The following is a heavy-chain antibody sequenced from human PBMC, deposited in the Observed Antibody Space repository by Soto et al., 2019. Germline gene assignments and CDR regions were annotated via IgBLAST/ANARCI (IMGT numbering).Heavy chain of an antibody. CDR1: GFTFSNCW. CDR2: INSDGSTI. CDR3: AGVGYGSGSYHFDY. Sequence: EVELVESGGGLVQPGGSLRLSCAASGFTFSNCWMHWVRQAPGKGLVWVSRINSDGSTISYTDSVKGRFTISRDNAKNTLYLQMNSLRAEDTAVYYCAGVGYGSGSYHFDYWGQGTLVTVSS. V-gene: IGHV3-74*01. D-gene: IGHD3-10*01. J-gene: IGHJ4*02.